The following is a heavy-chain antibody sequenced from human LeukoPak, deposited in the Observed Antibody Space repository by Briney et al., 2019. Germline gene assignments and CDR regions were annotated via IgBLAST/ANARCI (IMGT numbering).Heavy chain of an antibody. CDR1: GFTFSSYA. V-gene: IGHV3-23*01. J-gene: IGHJ4*02. D-gene: IGHD3-16*02. CDR3: AKRAGSYRCFDD. CDR2: TSTSGANT. Sequence: PGGSLRLSCAASGFTFSSYAMGWARQGPGKGLEWVSSTSTSGANTYYADSVKGRFTISRDNSKNPLFLQMNSLRAEDTAIYYCAKRAGSYRCFDDWGQGTLVTVSS.